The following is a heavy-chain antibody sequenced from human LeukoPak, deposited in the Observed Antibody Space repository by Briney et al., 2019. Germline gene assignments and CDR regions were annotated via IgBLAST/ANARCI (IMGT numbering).Heavy chain of an antibody. J-gene: IGHJ5*02. CDR3: ARALSRGQQLPWFDP. V-gene: IGHV3-48*04. Sequence: GGSLRLSCAASGFTFSSYSMNWVRQAPGKGLEWVSYISSSSSTIYYADSVKGRFTIPRDNAKNSLYLQMNSLRAEDTAVYYCARALSRGQQLPWFDPWGQGTLVTVSS. CDR1: GFTFSSYS. D-gene: IGHD6-13*01. CDR2: ISSSSSTI.